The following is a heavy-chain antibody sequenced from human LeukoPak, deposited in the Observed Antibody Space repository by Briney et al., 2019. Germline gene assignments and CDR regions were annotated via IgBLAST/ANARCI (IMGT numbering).Heavy chain of an antibody. CDR1: GGSISSSCYY. CDR3: ASGHYDSSGYLDY. D-gene: IGHD3-22*01. J-gene: IGHJ4*02. V-gene: IGHV4-39*01. Sequence: SETLSLTCTVSGGSISSSCYYWGWIRQPPGKGREWIVSIYYSGSTYYSPSLKGRVTISVDTSKNRFSLKLRSVTAADTAVYYCASGHYDSSGYLDYWGQGTLVTVSS. CDR2: IYYSGST.